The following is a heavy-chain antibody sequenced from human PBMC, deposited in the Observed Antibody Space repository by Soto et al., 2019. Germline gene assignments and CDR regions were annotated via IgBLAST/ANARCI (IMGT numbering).Heavy chain of an antibody. CDR2: ISSSSSYI. CDR3: ARVNGGGMDV. CDR1: GFTFSSYS. J-gene: IGHJ6*02. V-gene: IGHV3-21*01. D-gene: IGHD2-8*01. Sequence: PGGSLRLSCAASGFTFSSYSINWVRQAPGKGLEWVSSISSSSSYIYYADSVKGRFTISRDNAKNSLYLQMNSLRAEDTAVYYCARVNGGGMDVWGQGTTVTVSS.